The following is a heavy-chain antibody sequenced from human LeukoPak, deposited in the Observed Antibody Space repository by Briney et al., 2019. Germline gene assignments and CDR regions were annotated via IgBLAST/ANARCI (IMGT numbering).Heavy chain of an antibody. CDR1: GGSISSYY. D-gene: IGHD6-19*01. Sequence: SETLSLTCTVAGGSISSYYWSWIRQPPGKGLEWIGYIYYSGSTNYNPSLKSRVTISVDTSKNQFSLKLSPATAADTAVYYCARHGYSSGSLAWFDPWGQGTQVTVSS. CDR2: IYYSGST. J-gene: IGHJ5*02. CDR3: ARHGYSSGSLAWFDP. V-gene: IGHV4-59*01.